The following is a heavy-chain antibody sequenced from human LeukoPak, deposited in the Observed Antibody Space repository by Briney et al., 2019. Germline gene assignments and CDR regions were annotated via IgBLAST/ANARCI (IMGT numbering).Heavy chain of an antibody. Sequence: SETLSLTCTVSGGSISSSSYYWGWIRQPPGKGLEWIGSIYYSGSTNYNPSLKSRVTISVDKSKNQFSLKLSSVTAADTAVYYCARCGGYYACWFDPWGQGTLVTVSS. J-gene: IGHJ5*02. CDR3: ARCGGYYACWFDP. CDR1: GGSISSSSYY. D-gene: IGHD3-22*01. V-gene: IGHV4-39*07. CDR2: IYYSGST.